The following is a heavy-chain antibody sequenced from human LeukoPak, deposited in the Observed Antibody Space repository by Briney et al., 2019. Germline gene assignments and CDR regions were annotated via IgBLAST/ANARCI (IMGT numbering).Heavy chain of an antibody. Sequence: ASVKVSCKASGYTFTGYYMHWVRQAPGQGLKWMGWINPNSGGTNYAQKFQGRVTMTRDTSISTAYMELSRLGSDDTAVYYCARAPPQDGYNLRSPAFFDYWGQGTLVTVSS. V-gene: IGHV1-2*02. CDR1: GYTFTGYY. CDR3: ARAPPQDGYNLRSPAFFDY. J-gene: IGHJ4*02. D-gene: IGHD5-24*01. CDR2: INPNSGGT.